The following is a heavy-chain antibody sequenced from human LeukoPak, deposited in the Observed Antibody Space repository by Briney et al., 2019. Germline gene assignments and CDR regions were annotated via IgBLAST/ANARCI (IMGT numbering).Heavy chain of an antibody. D-gene: IGHD2-2*01. J-gene: IGHJ3*02. CDR1: GYTFTGYY. CDR2: INPNSGGT. Sequence: ALVKVSCKASGYTFTGYYMHWVRQAPGQGLEWMGWINPNSGGTNYAQKFQGRVTMTRDTSISIAYMELSRLRSDDTAVYYCARGAQLPDAFDIWGQGTMVTVSS. CDR3: ARGAQLPDAFDI. V-gene: IGHV1-2*02.